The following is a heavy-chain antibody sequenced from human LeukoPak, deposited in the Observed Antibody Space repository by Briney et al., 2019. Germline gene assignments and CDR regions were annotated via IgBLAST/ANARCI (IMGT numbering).Heavy chain of an antibody. V-gene: IGHV3-21*01. CDR3: ARVPYDSSGSDY. Sequence: PGGSLRLSCAASGFTFSTSYMNWVRQAPGKGLEWVSSISSSSSYIYYADSLKGRFTISRDNAKNSLYLQMNSLRAEDTAVYYCARVPYDSSGSDYWGQGTLVTVSS. D-gene: IGHD3-22*01. CDR1: GFTFSTSY. CDR2: ISSSSSYI. J-gene: IGHJ4*02.